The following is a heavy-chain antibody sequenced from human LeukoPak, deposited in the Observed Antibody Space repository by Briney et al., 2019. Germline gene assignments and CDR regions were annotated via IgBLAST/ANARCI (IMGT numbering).Heavy chain of an antibody. CDR3: ARVTTVTIDYCSCIYI. CDR1: GYTLTRYY. CDR2: INPNSGGT. D-gene: IGHD4-11*01. J-gene: IGHJ6*03. Sequence: ASVNDSCQASGYTLTRYYMHWVGPAAGRGLAWMGGINPNSGGTYYVWKVQGRANMTRDTSISTAYMELSRLRSDDTAVYYCARVTTVTIDYCSCIYIWGKGTAVTVSS. V-gene: IGHV1-2*02.